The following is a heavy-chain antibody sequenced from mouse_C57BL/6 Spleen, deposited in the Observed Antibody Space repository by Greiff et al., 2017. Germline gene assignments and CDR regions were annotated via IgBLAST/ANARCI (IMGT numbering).Heavy chain of an antibody. D-gene: IGHD1-1*01. V-gene: IGHV3-6*01. J-gene: IGHJ4*01. CDR1: GYSITSGYY. Sequence: EVQLQESGPGLVKPSQSLSLTCSVTGYSITSGYYWNWIRQFPGNKLEWMGYISYDGSNNYNPSLKNRISITRDTSKNQFFLKLNSVTTEDTATYYCARGVVYYYAMDYWGQGTSVTVSS. CDR3: ARGVVYYYAMDY. CDR2: ISYDGSN.